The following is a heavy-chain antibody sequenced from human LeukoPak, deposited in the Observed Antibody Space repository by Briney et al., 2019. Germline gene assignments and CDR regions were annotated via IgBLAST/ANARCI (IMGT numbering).Heavy chain of an antibody. CDR3: AKPYWAGTTTRGYSYYADV. V-gene: IGHV4-39*01. CDR1: GGSISSSSYD. D-gene: IGHD1-1*01. CDR2: IHYSGST. Sequence: SETLSITCTVSGGSISSSSYDWGWIRQPPGKGLERIRSIHYSGSTYYNPSLKSRVTISLDTSKTQLSLNLSSVTAADTAVYYCAKPYWAGTTTRGYSYYADVWGKGTTVTVSS. J-gene: IGHJ6*03.